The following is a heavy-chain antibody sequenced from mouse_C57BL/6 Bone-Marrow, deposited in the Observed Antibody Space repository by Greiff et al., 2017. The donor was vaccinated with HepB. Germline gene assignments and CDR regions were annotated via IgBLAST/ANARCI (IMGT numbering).Heavy chain of an antibody. CDR1: GYTFTSYW. V-gene: IGHV1-64*01. CDR3: ARRSGVTTAYWYFDV. D-gene: IGHD1-2*01. J-gene: IGHJ1*03. Sequence: QVQLKQPGAELVKPGASVKLSCKASGYTFTSYWMHWVKQRPGQGLEWIGMIHPNSGSTNYNEKFKSKATLTVDKSSSTAYMQLSSLTSEDSAVYYCARRSGVTTAYWYFDVWGTGTTVTVSS. CDR2: IHPNSGST.